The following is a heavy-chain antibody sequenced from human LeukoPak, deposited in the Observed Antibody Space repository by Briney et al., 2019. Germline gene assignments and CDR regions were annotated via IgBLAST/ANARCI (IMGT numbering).Heavy chain of an antibody. CDR1: GFTFSHYG. J-gene: IGHJ3*02. CDR2: IWDDGNKK. V-gene: IGHV3-33*01. Sequence: GGSPRLCCAASGFTFSHYGMHWVRQAPGKGLEWVALIWDDGNKKSHADTVKGRFTISRDNSKNTLYLQMNSLRAEDTAVYYCARDFGTTVTTFGAVDIWGQGTKVIVSS. D-gene: IGHD4-17*01. CDR3: ARDFGTTVTTFGAVDI.